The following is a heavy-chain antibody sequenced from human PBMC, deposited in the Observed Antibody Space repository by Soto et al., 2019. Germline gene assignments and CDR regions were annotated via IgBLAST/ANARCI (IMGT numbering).Heavy chain of an antibody. V-gene: IGHV3-30-3*01. CDR3: ARPLWRDDFNWGYFDL. Sequence: QVQLVESGGGVVQPGRSLRLSCAAAGFTVSSYAMHWVRQAPGKGLEWVAVISYDGSNKFCADSVKGRFIMSRDNSKNTLYLQMNSLRAEDTAVYYCARPLWRDDFNWGYFDLWGRGTLVTVSS. J-gene: IGHJ2*01. D-gene: IGHD2-21*01. CDR1: GFTVSSYA. CDR2: ISYDGSNK.